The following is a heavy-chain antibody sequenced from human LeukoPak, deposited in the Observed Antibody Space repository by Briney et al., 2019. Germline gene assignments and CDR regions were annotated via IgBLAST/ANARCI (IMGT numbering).Heavy chain of an antibody. V-gene: IGHV4-34*01. J-gene: IGHJ5*02. CDR3: ARGGGWRRHYYDSSGYSQEYCFDP. CDR2: INHSGST. Sequence: SETLSLTCAVYGGPFSGYYWSWIRQPPGKGLEWIGEINHSGSTNYNPSLKSRVTISVDTSKNQFSLKLSSVTAADTAVYYCARGGGWRRHYYDSSGYSQEYCFDPWGQGTLVTVSS. CDR1: GGPFSGYY. D-gene: IGHD3-22*01.